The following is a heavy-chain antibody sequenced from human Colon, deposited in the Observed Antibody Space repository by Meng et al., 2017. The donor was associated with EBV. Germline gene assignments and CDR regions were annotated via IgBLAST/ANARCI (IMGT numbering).Heavy chain of an antibody. V-gene: IGHV4-4*02. CDR1: GVSISSNIR. Sequence: RGVGPGLGKPSGTLSLTCGVSGVSISSNIRWTWVRQPPGKGLEWIGDIDDSGSTNYNPSLNSRISISLDKSKNHFSLKVNSVTAADTAVYYCARGKQDAWELLAYWGQGALVTVSS. CDR3: ARGKQDAWELLAY. D-gene: IGHD1-26*01. J-gene: IGHJ4*02. CDR2: IDDSGST.